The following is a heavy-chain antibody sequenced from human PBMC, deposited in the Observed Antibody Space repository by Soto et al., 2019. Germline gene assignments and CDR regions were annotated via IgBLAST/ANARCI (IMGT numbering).Heavy chain of an antibody. CDR1: GFSLANYP. D-gene: IGHD6-19*01. CDR3: AKGPHTNVGWPYYFES. J-gene: IGHJ4*02. Sequence: VQLVESGGGLVQPGGSLRLSCVASGFSLANYPMNWVRQTPGKGLEWISYSGPRGDTIYYADSVEGRFTISRDNARNSLSLHMSSLRDEDSALYYCAKGPHTNVGWPYYFESWGQGVPVTVSS. V-gene: IGHV3-48*02. CDR2: SGPRGDTI.